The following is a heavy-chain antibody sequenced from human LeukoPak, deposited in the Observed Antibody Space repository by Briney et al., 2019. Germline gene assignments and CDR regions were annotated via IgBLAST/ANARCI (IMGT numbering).Heavy chain of an antibody. J-gene: IGHJ4*02. CDR3: ASISLGVVTAAYFDY. CDR1: GYSISSGYY. Sequence: SETLSLTCTVSGYSISSGYYWGWIRQPPGKGLEWIGSIYHSGSTYYNPSLKSRVTISVDTSKNQFSLKLSSVTAADTAVYYCASISLGVVTAAYFDYWGQGTLVTVSS. V-gene: IGHV4-38-2*02. CDR2: IYHSGST. D-gene: IGHD2-21*02.